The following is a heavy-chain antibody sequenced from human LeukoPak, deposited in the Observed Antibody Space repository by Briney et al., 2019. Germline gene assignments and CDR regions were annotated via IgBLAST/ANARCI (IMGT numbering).Heavy chain of an antibody. J-gene: IGHJ4*02. CDR1: GYSFPSYW. CDR2: IYPGDSDT. D-gene: IGHD5-24*01. CDR3: SRPIAGYSLDY. Sequence: GESLRISCKGSGYSFPSYWITWVRQMPGKGLECMGIIYPGDSDTTYSPSFQGQVTISADKSINTVYLQWSSLKASDTAMYYCSRPIAGYSLDYWGQGTLVTVSS. V-gene: IGHV5-51*01.